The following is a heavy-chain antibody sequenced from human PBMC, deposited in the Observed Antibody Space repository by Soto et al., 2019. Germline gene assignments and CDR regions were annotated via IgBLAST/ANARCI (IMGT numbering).Heavy chain of an antibody. Sequence: ASVKVSCKASGYTFTSYDINWVRQATGQGLEWMGWMNPNSGNTGYAQKFQGRVTMTRNTSISTAYMELSSLRSEDTAVYYCASVRGTTERRLVYWCQGTLVTVSS. CDR3: ASVRGTTERRLVY. V-gene: IGHV1-8*01. D-gene: IGHD4-17*01. CDR1: GYTFTSYD. CDR2: MNPNSGNT. J-gene: IGHJ4*02.